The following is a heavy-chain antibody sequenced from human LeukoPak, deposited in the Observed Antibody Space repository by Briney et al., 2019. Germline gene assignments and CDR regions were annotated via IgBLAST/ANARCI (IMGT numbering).Heavy chain of an antibody. D-gene: IGHD3-16*01. CDR1: GYTFTVYY. CDR3: ARAVPNDWGDYYYYMDV. V-gene: IGHV1-2*06. CDR2: INPNSGGT. Sequence: ASVKVSCKASGYTFTVYYMHWVRQAPGQGLEWMGRINPNSGGTNYAQKFQGRVTMTRDTSISTAYMELSRLRSDDTAVYYCARAVPNDWGDYYYYMDVWGKGATVTVSS. J-gene: IGHJ6*03.